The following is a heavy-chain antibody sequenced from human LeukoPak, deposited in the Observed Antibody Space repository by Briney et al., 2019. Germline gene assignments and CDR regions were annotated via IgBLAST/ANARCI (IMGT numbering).Heavy chain of an antibody. V-gene: IGHV4-34*01. CDR1: GGSFSGYY. CDR3: ARYYDSSGYYRYFDY. D-gene: IGHD3-22*01. CDR2: INHSGST. J-gene: IGHJ4*02. Sequence: PSETLSLTCAVYGGSFSGYYWSWIRQPPGKGLEWIGEINHSGSTNYNPSLKSRVTISVDTSKNQFSLKLSSVTAADTAVYYCARYYDSSGYYRYFDYWGQGTLVTVSS.